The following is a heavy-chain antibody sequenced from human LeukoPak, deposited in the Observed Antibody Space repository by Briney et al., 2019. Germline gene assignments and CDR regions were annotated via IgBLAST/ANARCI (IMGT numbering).Heavy chain of an antibody. CDR3: ARDGDYYGSDLDY. Sequence: GGSLRLSCAASGFTFSNYWMHWVRQVPGEGQVWVSYIDSDGSETTYADSVKGRFTISRDNTKNTLYLHMNSLRAEDTAVYYCARDGDYYGSDLDYWGQGTLVTVSS. J-gene: IGHJ4*02. V-gene: IGHV3-74*01. D-gene: IGHD3-10*01. CDR1: GFTFSNYW. CDR2: IDSDGSET.